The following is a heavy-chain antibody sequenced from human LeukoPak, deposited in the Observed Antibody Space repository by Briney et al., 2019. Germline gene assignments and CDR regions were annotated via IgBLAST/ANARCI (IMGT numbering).Heavy chain of an antibody. J-gene: IGHJ4*02. Sequence: SETLSLTCTVSGGSISRGTYYWGWIRQPPGKGLQWIGSISYSGNTYFNPSLASRVTMSVDTTKNQFSLKLSSVTAADTAVYYCARSELRYFDWLLSLDYWGQGTLVTVSS. CDR1: GGSISRGTYY. D-gene: IGHD3-9*01. CDR2: ISYSGNT. V-gene: IGHV4-39*07. CDR3: ARSELRYFDWLLSLDY.